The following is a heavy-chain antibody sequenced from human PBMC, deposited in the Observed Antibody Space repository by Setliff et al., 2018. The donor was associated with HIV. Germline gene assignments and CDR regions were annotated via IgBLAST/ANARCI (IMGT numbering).Heavy chain of an antibody. CDR2: IYHNGNT. Sequence: PSETLSLTCTVSGASVSSGGYYWRWVRQHPGKGPEWIAHIYHNGNTYYNPSLKSRLTMSIDTSKNQFSLGLSSVTAADTAVYYCARVPGNPWQQDAFDVWGQGTMVTVSS. CDR1: GASVSSGGYY. D-gene: IGHD1-1*01. J-gene: IGHJ3*01. V-gene: IGHV4-31*03. CDR3: ARVPGNPWQQDAFDV.